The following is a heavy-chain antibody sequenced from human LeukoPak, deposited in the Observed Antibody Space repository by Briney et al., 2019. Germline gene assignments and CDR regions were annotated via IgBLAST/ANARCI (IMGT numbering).Heavy chain of an antibody. CDR3: ARVATGYSSTSDFDY. CDR1: GFTFKSHW. CDR2: INSDGSST. D-gene: IGHD6-13*01. Sequence: GGSLRLSCAASGFTFKSHWMHWVRQAPGKGLVWVSRINSDGSSTNYADSVKGRFTISRDNAKNTLYLQMNSLRAEDTAVYFCARVATGYSSTSDFDYWGQGTLVIVSS. J-gene: IGHJ4*02. V-gene: IGHV3-74*01.